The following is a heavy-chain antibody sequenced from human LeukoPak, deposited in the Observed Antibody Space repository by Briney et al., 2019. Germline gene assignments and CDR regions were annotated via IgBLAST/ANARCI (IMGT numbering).Heavy chain of an antibody. V-gene: IGHV4-59*08. Sequence: SETLSLTCTVSGGPISSYYWSWIRQPPGKGLEWIGYIYYSGSTNYNPSLKSRVTISVDTSKNQFSLKLSSVTAADTAVYYCARSRFRSGSYPVVPSPSAIDYWGQGTLVTVSS. J-gene: IGHJ4*02. D-gene: IGHD1-26*01. CDR2: IYYSGST. CDR3: ARSRFRSGSYPVVPSPSAIDY. CDR1: GGPISSYY.